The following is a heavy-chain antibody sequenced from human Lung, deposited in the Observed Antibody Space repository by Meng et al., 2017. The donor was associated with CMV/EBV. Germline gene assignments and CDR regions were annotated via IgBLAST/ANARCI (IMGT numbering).Heavy chain of an antibody. Sequence: ASVKVSCKASGYTFIDHYIHWVRQAPGQGLQWMGWINPNNGDTNYAQRFQGRVSMTTDTSKGTVYMELSRLTSDDTATFYCARDVGSGAAGYWGRGTQVTVSS. CDR2: INPNNGDT. V-gene: IGHV1-2*02. D-gene: IGHD2-2*03. J-gene: IGHJ4*02. CDR1: GYTFIDHY. CDR3: ARDVGSGAAGY.